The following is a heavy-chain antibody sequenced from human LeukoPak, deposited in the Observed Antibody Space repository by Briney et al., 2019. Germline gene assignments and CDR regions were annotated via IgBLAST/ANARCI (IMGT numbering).Heavy chain of an antibody. V-gene: IGHV3-7*03. CDR3: AREMSVAGFDY. CDR1: GFTFSTYW. D-gene: IGHD6-19*01. J-gene: IGHJ4*02. CDR2: INQDGSET. Sequence: GRSLRLSCAASGFTFSTYWMTWVRQAPGKGLEWVANINQDGSETYNVDSVRGRFTISRDNAKNSLYLQMNSLRADDTAVYYCAREMSVAGFDYWGQGTLVTVSS.